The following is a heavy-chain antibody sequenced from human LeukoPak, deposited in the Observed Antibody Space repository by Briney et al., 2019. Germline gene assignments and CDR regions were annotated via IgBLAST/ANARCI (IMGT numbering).Heavy chain of an antibody. V-gene: IGHV3-48*04. J-gene: IGHJ5*02. D-gene: IGHD3-22*01. Sequence: GGSLRLSCAASGFTFSSYSMNWVRQAPGKGLEWVSYISSSSSTIYYADSVKGRFTISRDNAKNSLYLQMNSLRAEDTAVYYCARDPIPRYYYDSSGYINWFDPWGQGTLVTVSS. CDR3: ARDPIPRYYYDSSGYINWFDP. CDR1: GFTFSSYS. CDR2: ISSSSSTI.